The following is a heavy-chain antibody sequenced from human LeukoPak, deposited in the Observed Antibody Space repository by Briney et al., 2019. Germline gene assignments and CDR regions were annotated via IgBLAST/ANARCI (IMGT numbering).Heavy chain of an antibody. V-gene: IGHV4-59*01. D-gene: IGHD3-3*02. J-gene: IGHJ6*03. CDR2: IYYSGST. Sequence: SETLSLTCTVSGGSISSYYWSWIRQPPGKGLEWIGCIYYSGSTNYNPSLKSRVTISVDTSKNQFSLKLSSVTAADTAVYYCAGDSTDYYYYMDVWGKGTTVTVSS. CDR1: GGSISSYY. CDR3: AGDSTDYYYYMDV.